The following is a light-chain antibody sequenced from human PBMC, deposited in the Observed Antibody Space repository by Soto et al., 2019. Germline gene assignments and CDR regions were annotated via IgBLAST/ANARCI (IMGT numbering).Light chain of an antibody. CDR3: QQYEAYPFT. CDR2: KAS. V-gene: IGKV1-5*03. J-gene: IGKJ4*01. Sequence: DIQMTQSPSTLSASVGDRVTITCRTSQNINSWLAWYQQKPGKAPKLLIHKASSLESGVPSGFSGSGSGTEFSLTISSLQVDDSATYYCQQYEAYPFTFGGGTKVEIK. CDR1: QNINSW.